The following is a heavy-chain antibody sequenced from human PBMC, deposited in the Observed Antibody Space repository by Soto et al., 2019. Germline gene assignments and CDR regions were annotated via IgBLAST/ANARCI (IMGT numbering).Heavy chain of an antibody. J-gene: IGHJ4*02. CDR3: VTSDCTNGVCYTGDY. CDR1: GFTFSSYA. Sequence: PGGPLRLSCSASGFTFSSYAMHWVRQAPGKGLEYVSAISSNGGSTYYADSVKGRFTISGDNSKNTLYLQMSSLRAEDTAVYYCVTSDCTNGVCYTGDYWGQGTLVTVSS. D-gene: IGHD2-8*01. V-gene: IGHV3-64D*06. CDR2: ISSNGGST.